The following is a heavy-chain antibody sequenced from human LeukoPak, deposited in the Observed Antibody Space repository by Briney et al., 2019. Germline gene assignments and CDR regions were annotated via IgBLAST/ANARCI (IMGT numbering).Heavy chain of an antibody. CDR2: IYYSGST. J-gene: IGHJ5*02. D-gene: IGHD6-6*01. CDR1: GGSVSSGSYY. CDR3: ARGSSPNWFDP. V-gene: IGHV4-61*01. Sequence: SETLSLNCTVSGGSVSSGSYYWSWIRQPPGKGLEWIGYIYYSGSTNYNPSLKSRVTISVDTSKNQFSLKLSSVTAADTAAYYCARGSSPNWFDPWGQGTLVTVSS.